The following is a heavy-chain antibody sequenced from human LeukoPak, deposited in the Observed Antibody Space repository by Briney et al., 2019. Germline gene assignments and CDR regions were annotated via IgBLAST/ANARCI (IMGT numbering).Heavy chain of an antibody. CDR3: ARGRDSYGYS. Sequence: PSETLSLTCTVSSGSISSYYWSWIRQPPGKGLEWIGYIYYSGTTYYNPSLKSRVTISVDTSKNQFSLKLSSVAAADTAVYYCARGRDSYGYSWGQGTLVTVSS. J-gene: IGHJ4*02. CDR1: SGSISSYY. CDR2: IYYSGTT. D-gene: IGHD5-18*01. V-gene: IGHV4-59*12.